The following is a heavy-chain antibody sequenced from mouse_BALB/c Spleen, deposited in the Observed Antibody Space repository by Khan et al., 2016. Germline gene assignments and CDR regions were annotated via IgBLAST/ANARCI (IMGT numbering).Heavy chain of an antibody. Sequence: VQLQQSGAELVKPGASVKLSCTASGFNIKDTYMHWVKQRPEQGLEWIGRIDPANGNTKYDPKFQGKATITADTSSNTAYLHISSLPSEDTAAYSCARSPYDYGCGFAYWGQGTLVTVSA. D-gene: IGHD2-4*01. CDR1: GFNIKDTY. CDR3: ARSPYDYGCGFAY. CDR2: IDPANGNT. V-gene: IGHV14-3*02. J-gene: IGHJ3*01.